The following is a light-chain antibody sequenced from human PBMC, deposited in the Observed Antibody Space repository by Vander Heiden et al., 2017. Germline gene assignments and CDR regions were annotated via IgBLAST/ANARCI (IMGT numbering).Light chain of an antibody. Sequence: SYVLTNPRSVSVAPGQTARITCGGNNIGSKSVHWYPQKPGQAPVLGVYDDSDRPSGIPERLSGSNFGTTDTLTISRVEAGDESYYYCQVWDSNWVFGGGTKLTVL. CDR1: NIGSKS. CDR2: DDS. V-gene: IGLV3-21*02. CDR3: QVWDSNWV. J-gene: IGLJ3*02.